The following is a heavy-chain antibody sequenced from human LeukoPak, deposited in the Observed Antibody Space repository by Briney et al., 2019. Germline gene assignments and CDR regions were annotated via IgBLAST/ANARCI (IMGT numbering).Heavy chain of an antibody. Sequence: GESLKISCKGSGYSFTSYWIGWVRQMPGKGLEWMGIIYPGDSDTRYSPSFQGQVTISADKSISTAYLQWSSLKASDTAMYYCARQRIAAAEIDAFDIWGQGTMVTVSS. CDR2: IYPGDSDT. CDR3: ARQRIAAAEIDAFDI. D-gene: IGHD6-13*01. CDR1: GYSFTSYW. J-gene: IGHJ3*02. V-gene: IGHV5-51*01.